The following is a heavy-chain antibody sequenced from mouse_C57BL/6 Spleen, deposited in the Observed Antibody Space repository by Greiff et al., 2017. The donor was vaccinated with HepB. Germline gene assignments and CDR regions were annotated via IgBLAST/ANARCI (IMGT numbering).Heavy chain of an antibody. CDR2: INPSTGGT. J-gene: IGHJ2*01. V-gene: IGHV1-42*01. D-gene: IGHD2-5*01. CDR3: ARWPTIVTTSYYFDY. Sequence: DVKLVESGPELVKPGASVKISCKASGYSFTGYYMNWVKQSPEKSLEWIGEINPSTGGTTYNQKFKAKATLTVDKSSSTAYMQLKSLTSEDSAVYYCARWPTIVTTSYYFDYWGQGTTLTVSS. CDR1: GYSFTGYY.